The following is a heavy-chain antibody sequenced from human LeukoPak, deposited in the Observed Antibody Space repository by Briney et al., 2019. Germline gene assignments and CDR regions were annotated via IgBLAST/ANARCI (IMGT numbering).Heavy chain of an antibody. CDR2: FDPEDGET. J-gene: IGHJ4*02. CDR1: GYTLTELS. V-gene: IGHV1-24*01. Sequence: ASVKVSCKVSGYTLTELSMHWVRQAPGKGLEWMGGFDPEDGETIYAQKFQGRVTMTEDTSTDTAYMELSSLRSEDTAVYYCATMWLFKEGGFYFDYWGQGTLVTVSS. CDR3: ATMWLFKEGGFYFDY. D-gene: IGHD6-19*01.